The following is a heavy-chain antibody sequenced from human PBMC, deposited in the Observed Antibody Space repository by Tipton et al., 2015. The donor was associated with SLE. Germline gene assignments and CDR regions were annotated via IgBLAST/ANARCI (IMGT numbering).Heavy chain of an antibody. CDR2: LYYSGST. CDR1: GASISRSSDY. Sequence: TLSLTCTVSGASISRSSDYWVWIRQSPGKGLEWVGYLYYSGSTAYNPSLKSRATISEDTSKNQFSLRLSSVTAADTAVYYCARLIPGSYYFYMDVWGKGTTVTVSS. CDR3: ARLIPGSYYFYMDV. J-gene: IGHJ6*03. V-gene: IGHV4-61*05. D-gene: IGHD2-21*01.